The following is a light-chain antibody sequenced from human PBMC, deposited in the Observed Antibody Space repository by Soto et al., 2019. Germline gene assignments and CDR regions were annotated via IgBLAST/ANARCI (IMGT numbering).Light chain of an antibody. CDR3: QQYNSYSPELT. V-gene: IGKV1-5*01. J-gene: IGKJ4*01. Sequence: DIQMTQSPSTLSASVGDRVTITCRASQSISSWLAWYQQKPGKAPKLLIYDASSLESGVPSRFSGSGSGTECTLTISSLQPDDFATYYCQQYNSYSPELTFGGGTKVDIK. CDR1: QSISSW. CDR2: DAS.